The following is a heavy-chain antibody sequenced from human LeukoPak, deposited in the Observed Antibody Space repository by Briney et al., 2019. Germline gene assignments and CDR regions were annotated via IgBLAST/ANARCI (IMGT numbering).Heavy chain of an antibody. CDR2: IYTSGST. J-gene: IGHJ4*02. V-gene: IGHV4-61*02. CDR3: ARTNYDILTGPKYYFDY. Sequence: PSETLSLTCTVSGGSISSGSYYWSWIRQPAGKGLEWIGRIYTSGSTNYNPSLKSRVTISVDTSKNQFSLKLSSVTAADTAVYYCARTNYDILTGPKYYFDYWGQGTLVTVSS. CDR1: GGSISSGSYY. D-gene: IGHD3-9*01.